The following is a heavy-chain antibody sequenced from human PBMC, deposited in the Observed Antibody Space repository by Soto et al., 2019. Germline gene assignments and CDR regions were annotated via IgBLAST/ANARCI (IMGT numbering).Heavy chain of an antibody. Sequence: SETLSLTCTASGGSISSYYWSWIRQPPGKALEWLGSIYDSGSTNYNPSLKSRVTVSGSMSKNKFSLKLSSVTAADTAVYYCASGPKVAASYFYGMDVWGQGTMVTVSS. D-gene: IGHD2-15*01. J-gene: IGHJ6*02. CDR1: GGSISSYY. CDR3: ASGPKVAASYFYGMDV. V-gene: IGHV4-59*01. CDR2: IYDSGST.